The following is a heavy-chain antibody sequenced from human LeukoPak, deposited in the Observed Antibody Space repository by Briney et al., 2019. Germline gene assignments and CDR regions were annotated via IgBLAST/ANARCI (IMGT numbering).Heavy chain of an antibody. Sequence: PGGSQRLFCAASGLTFSSYDMNWVRRAPGKGLEWVSYISSSGSTIYYADSVKGRFTISRDNAKNSLYLKMNSLRAEDTAVYYCARTMIPFGGVIAGLDYWGQGTLVTVSS. D-gene: IGHD3-16*02. J-gene: IGHJ4*02. CDR3: ARTMIPFGGVIAGLDY. V-gene: IGHV3-48*03. CDR2: ISSSGSTI. CDR1: GLTFSSYD.